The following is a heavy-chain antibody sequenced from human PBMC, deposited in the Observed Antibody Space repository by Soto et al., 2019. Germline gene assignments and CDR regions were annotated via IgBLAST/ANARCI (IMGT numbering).Heavy chain of an antibody. CDR1: GDTFTSSY. J-gene: IGHJ5*02. CDR2: INPHGGST. V-gene: IGHV1-46*01. CDR3: ARSSGGNFGIIIEGSNWFDP. D-gene: IGHD3-3*01. Sequence: ASVTVSCKAPGDTFTSSYLNWVRQDPGQGLEWMGVINPHGGSTKYAQKFQGRITMTRDTSRSTVYMELGSLRSDDTAIYYCARSSGGNFGIIIEGSNWFDPWGQGTLVTVSS.